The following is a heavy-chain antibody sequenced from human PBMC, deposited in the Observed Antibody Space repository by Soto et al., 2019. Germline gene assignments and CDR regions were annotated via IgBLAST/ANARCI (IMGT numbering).Heavy chain of an antibody. CDR3: ARDCALAVAGPGWFDP. V-gene: IGHV4-61*01. J-gene: IGHJ5*02. D-gene: IGHD6-19*01. Sequence: SETLSLTCTVSGGSVSSGSHYWTWIRQPPGKGLEWIGYIYYTGNPNYSPSLKSRVTISVDTSKNQFSLKLSSVTAADTAVYYCARDCALAVAGPGWFDPWGQGTLVTVSS. CDR2: IYYTGNP. CDR1: GGSVSSGSHY.